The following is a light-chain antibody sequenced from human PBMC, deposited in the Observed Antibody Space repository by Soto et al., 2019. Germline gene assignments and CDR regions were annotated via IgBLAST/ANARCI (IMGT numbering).Light chain of an antibody. CDR1: QGISSY. J-gene: IGKJ1*01. V-gene: IGKV1-9*01. CDR2: SAS. Sequence: DIQLTQSPSFLSASVGDRVTITCRASQGISSYLAWYQQRPGKVPRFLTHSASTLQSGVPSRFSANGSGTTFTLTISSLQTEDIATYYCQQLNRFPRTFGQGTKVEV. CDR3: QQLNRFPRT.